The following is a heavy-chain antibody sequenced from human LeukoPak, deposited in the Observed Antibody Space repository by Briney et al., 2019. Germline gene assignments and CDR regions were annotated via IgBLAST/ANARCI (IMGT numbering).Heavy chain of an antibody. CDR1: AVSISDYH. J-gene: IGHJ5*02. D-gene: IGHD2-15*01. Sequence: SETLSLTCTVSAVSISDYHWSWIRQTPGKGLEWIGYIHNSGNTNYNPSLKSRVTISVDTSKNQFSLQLSSVTAADAAVYYCAASWSYQNWFDPWGQGTLVTVSS. CDR2: IHNSGNT. CDR3: AASWSYQNWFDP. V-gene: IGHV4-59*01.